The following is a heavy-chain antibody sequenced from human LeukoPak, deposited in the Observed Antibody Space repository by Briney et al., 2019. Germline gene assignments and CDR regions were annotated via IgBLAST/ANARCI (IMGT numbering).Heavy chain of an antibody. V-gene: IGHV3-74*01. D-gene: IGHD3-10*01. CDR3: ARDFSHYYGSGSYYPNNWFDP. CDR1: GFTFSSYW. J-gene: IGHJ5*02. Sequence: PGGSLRLSCAASGFTFSSYWMHWVRQAPGKGLVWVSRINSDGSSTSYADSVKGRFTISRDNAKNTLYLQMNSLRAEDTAVYYCARDFSHYYGSGSYYPNNWFDPWGQGTLVTVSS. CDR2: INSDGSST.